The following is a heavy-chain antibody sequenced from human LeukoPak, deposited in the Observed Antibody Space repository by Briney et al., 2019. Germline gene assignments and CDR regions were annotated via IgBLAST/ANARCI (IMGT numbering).Heavy chain of an antibody. V-gene: IGHV3-53*01. CDR3: AGYYDTSGSHAFDI. Sequence: LTGGSLRLSCAASGFTVSSNYMSWVRQAPGKGLDWVSVIFSGGGRNYADSVKGRFTISRDNSKNTLYLQMNSLRAEDTAVYYCAGYYDTSGSHAFDIWGQGTMVTVSS. D-gene: IGHD3-22*01. CDR2: IFSGGGR. CDR1: GFTVSSNY. J-gene: IGHJ3*02.